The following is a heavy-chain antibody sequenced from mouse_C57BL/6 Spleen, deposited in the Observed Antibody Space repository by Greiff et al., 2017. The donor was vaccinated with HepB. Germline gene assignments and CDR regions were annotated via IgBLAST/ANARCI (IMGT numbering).Heavy chain of an antibody. CDR1: GYAFSSYW. CDR2: IYPGDGDT. CDR3: ARARSNYDYFDY. J-gene: IGHJ2*01. Sequence: VQRVESGAELVKPGASVKISCKASGYAFSSYWMNWVKQRPGKGLEWIGQIYPGDGDTNYNGKFKGKATLTADKSSSTAYMQLSSLTSEDSAVYFCARARSNYDYFDYWGQGTTLTVSS. D-gene: IGHD2-5*01. V-gene: IGHV1-80*01.